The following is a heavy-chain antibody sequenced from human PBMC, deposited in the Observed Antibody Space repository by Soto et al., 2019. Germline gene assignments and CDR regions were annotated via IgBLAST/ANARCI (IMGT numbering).Heavy chain of an antibody. Sequence: QVQLQESGPGLVKPSETLSLTCTVSGGSISNYYWNWIRQPPGKGLEWIGYISYSGYTNYNPSLKSRVTISVDTSKNQFSLKLTSVTAADTAIYYCGRNGPTAEGGFWYFDLWGRGTLVTVSS. V-gene: IGHV4-59*01. CDR2: ISYSGYT. J-gene: IGHJ2*01. D-gene: IGHD2-21*02. CDR1: GGSISNYY. CDR3: GRNGPTAEGGFWYFDL.